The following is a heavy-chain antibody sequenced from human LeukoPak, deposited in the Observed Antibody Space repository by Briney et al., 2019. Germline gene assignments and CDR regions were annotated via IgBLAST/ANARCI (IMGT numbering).Heavy chain of an antibody. J-gene: IGHJ4*02. CDR3: ARGNCAGGSCYSMGY. CDR2: INPNSGGT. CDR1: GFHFTGYF. V-gene: IGHV1-2*02. D-gene: IGHD2-15*01. Sequence: ASVKVSCKASGFHFTGYFMHWVRQAPGQGFEWMGWINPNSGGTNYAQKFQGRVTMTRDTSITTVYMELKTLRPDDTAIYYCARGNCAGGSCYSMGYWGQGTLVPVSS.